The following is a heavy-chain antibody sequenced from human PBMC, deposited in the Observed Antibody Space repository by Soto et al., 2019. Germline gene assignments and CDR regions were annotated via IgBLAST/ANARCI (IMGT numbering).Heavy chain of an antibody. Sequence: GASVKVSCKVSGYTLTELSMHWMRQAPGKGLEWMGGFDPEDGETIYAQKFQGRVTMTEDTSTDTAYMELSSLRSEDTAVYYCATGEGYSSGWYHRNYYYYMDVWGKGTKVTVSS. J-gene: IGHJ6*03. CDR3: ATGEGYSSGWYHRNYYYYMDV. V-gene: IGHV1-24*01. CDR1: GYTLTELS. D-gene: IGHD6-19*01. CDR2: FDPEDGET.